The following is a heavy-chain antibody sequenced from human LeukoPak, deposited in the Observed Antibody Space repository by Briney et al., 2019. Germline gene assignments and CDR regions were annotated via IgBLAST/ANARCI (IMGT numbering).Heavy chain of an antibody. V-gene: IGHV3-7*01. CDR2: IKQDGSEK. J-gene: IGHJ3*02. CDR1: GFTFSSYW. D-gene: IGHD2-2*01. Sequence: GGSLRLSCAASGFTFSSYWMSWVRQAPGKGLEWVANIKQDGSEKYYVDSVKGRFTISRDNAKNSLYLQMNSLRAEDTAVYYCARDRCSSTSCYAQTFHHAFDIWGQGTMVTVSS. CDR3: ARDRCSSTSCYAQTFHHAFDI.